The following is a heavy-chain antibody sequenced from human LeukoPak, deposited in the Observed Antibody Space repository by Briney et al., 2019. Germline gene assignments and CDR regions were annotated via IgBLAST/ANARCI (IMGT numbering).Heavy chain of an antibody. CDR2: IITIFGTA. Sequence: GASVKVSCKGSGGTFTSYAISWVRQAPGQGLEWMGRIITIFGTANYAQKFQGRVTITTDESTSTAYMELSSLRSEYTAVYYCARDDSSGWYFSILGDWGQGTLVTVS. J-gene: IGHJ4*02. D-gene: IGHD6-19*01. CDR1: GGTFTSYA. CDR3: ARDDSSGWYFSILGD. V-gene: IGHV1-69*05.